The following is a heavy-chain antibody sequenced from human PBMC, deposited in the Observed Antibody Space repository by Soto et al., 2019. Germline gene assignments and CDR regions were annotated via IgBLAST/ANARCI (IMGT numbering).Heavy chain of an antibody. V-gene: IGHV4-4*02. CDR1: GTSISSTYW. Sequence: QVQLKQSGPGLVRPSGTLSLTCRVSGTSISSTYWWTWVRQSPGKGLEWIGEIYHNGITKYNPSLKSRVTMSVYKSNNQFPLKLTTVTAADPAVSDCATVPPRIVVVLAEFPTWGQGTLVTVSS. J-gene: IGHJ4*02. CDR2: IYHNGIT. CDR3: ATVPPRIVVVLAEFPT. D-gene: IGHD2-21*01.